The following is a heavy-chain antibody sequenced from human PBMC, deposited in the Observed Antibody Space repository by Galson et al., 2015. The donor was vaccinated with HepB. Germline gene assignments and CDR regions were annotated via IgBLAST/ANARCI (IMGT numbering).Heavy chain of an antibody. V-gene: IGHV3-33*05. CDR3: ARDRPDYYYYYMDV. CDR2: VSNDGSNK. CDR1: GFTFTTYG. J-gene: IGHJ6*03. Sequence: SLRLSCAASGFTFTTYGMHWVRQAPGKGLEWVAIVSNDGSNKYYADSVKGRFTISRDNSKNTLYLQMNSLRAEDTAVYYCARDRPDYYYYYMDVWGKGTTITVSS.